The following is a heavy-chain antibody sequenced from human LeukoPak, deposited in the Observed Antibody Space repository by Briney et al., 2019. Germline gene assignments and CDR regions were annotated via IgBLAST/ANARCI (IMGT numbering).Heavy chain of an antibody. Sequence: ASVKVSCKASGYTFTSYYMHWVRQAPGQGLEWMGIINPSGSSTSYAQKFQGRVTMTRDTSTSTVYMELSSLRSEDTAVYYCARYRGYSGSYKRAEYFQHWGQGTLVTVSS. J-gene: IGHJ1*01. CDR2: INPSGSST. V-gene: IGHV1-46*01. D-gene: IGHD1-26*01. CDR1: GYTFTSYY. CDR3: ARYRGYSGSYKRAEYFQH.